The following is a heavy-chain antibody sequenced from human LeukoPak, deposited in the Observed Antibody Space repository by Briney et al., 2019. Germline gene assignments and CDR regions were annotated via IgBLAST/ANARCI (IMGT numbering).Heavy chain of an antibody. CDR2: ISHSGST. D-gene: IGHD6-19*01. CDR1: GGSMTSSGYY. J-gene: IGHJ4*02. Sequence: SETLSLTCTVSGGSMTSSGYYWTWMRQPPGEGLEWIGSISHSGSTYYNSSLRSRVTISEDRSENHFSLNLKTVTAEDTAVYYCAKGSGWSEDDYWGQGTLVTVSS. CDR3: AKGSGWSEDDY. V-gene: IGHV4-30-2*01.